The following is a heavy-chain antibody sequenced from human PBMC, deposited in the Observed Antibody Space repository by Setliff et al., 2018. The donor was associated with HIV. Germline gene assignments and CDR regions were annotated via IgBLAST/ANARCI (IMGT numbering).Heavy chain of an antibody. CDR3: ASRVYYYDSSRYLREAWFDP. V-gene: IGHV4-39*01. D-gene: IGHD3-22*01. CDR1: GGSISDNKYY. CDR2: IYHTGKT. Sequence: SETLSLTCSVSGGSISDNKYYWSWIRQPPGKGLEWTGSIYHTGKTYYNSALKNRLTISVDTSKNQFSLELSSVTAADTAVYYCASRVYYYDSSRYLREAWFDPWGQGTLVTVSS. J-gene: IGHJ5*02.